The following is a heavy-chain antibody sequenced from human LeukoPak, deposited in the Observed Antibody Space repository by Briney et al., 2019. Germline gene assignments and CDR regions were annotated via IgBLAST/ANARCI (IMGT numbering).Heavy chain of an antibody. D-gene: IGHD3-3*01. CDR3: ARGRMETHSYYDFWSGYRPLYIDY. Sequence: SSETLSLTCAVYGGSFSGYYWSWIRQPPGKGLEWIGEINHSGSTNYNPSLKSRVTISVDTSKNQFSLKLSSVAAADTAVYYCARGRMETHSYYDFWSGYRPLYIDYWGQGTLVTVSS. V-gene: IGHV4-34*01. J-gene: IGHJ4*02. CDR2: INHSGST. CDR1: GGSFSGYY.